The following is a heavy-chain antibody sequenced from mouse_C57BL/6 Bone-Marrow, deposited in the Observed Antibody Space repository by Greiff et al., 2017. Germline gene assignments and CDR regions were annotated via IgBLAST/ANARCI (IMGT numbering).Heavy chain of an antibody. D-gene: IGHD2-2*01. CDR2: ISDGGSYT. V-gene: IGHV5-4*01. Sequence: EVQLQESGGGLVKPGGSLKLSCAASGFTFSSYAMSWVRQTPEKRLEWVATISDGGSYTYYPDNVKGRFTISRDNAKNNLYLQMSHLKSEDTAMYYCARDRLWLPYYYDMDYWGQGTSVTVSS. CDR3: ARDRLWLPYYYDMDY. CDR1: GFTFSSYA. J-gene: IGHJ4*01.